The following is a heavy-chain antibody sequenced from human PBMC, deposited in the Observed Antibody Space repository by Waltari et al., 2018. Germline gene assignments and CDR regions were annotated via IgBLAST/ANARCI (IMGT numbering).Heavy chain of an antibody. D-gene: IGHD1-20*01. V-gene: IGHV1-18*01. CDR3: AREYNYFDF. J-gene: IGHJ4*02. CDR1: GYTFNAYA. Sequence: QVQLVQSGAEVNQPGASVKVSCKASGYTFNAYAPSWVRQAPGQGLEWMGWISAYNGDTNYAQKFQGRVTMTTDTSTNTAYMELKNLRSDDTAVYYCAREYNYFDFWGQGSLVTVSS. CDR2: ISAYNGDT.